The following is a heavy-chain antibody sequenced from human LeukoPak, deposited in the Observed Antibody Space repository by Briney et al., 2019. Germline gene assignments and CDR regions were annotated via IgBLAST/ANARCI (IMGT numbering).Heavy chain of an antibody. D-gene: IGHD3-22*01. CDR1: GFTFSSYA. V-gene: IGHV3-23*01. CDR2: ISGSGGST. Sequence: GRSLRLSCAASGFTFSSYAMSWVRQAPGKGLEWVSAISGSGGSTYYADSVKGRFTISRDNSKNTLYLQMNSLRAEDTAVYYCAKAFKPNYYDSSGYPSDAFDIWGQGTMVTVSS. CDR3: AKAFKPNYYDSSGYPSDAFDI. J-gene: IGHJ3*02.